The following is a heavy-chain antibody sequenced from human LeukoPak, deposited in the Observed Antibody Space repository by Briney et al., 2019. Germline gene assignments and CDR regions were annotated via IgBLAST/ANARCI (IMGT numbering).Heavy chain of an antibody. J-gene: IGHJ6*03. V-gene: IGHV1-69*05. Sequence: SVKVSCKASGGTFSSYAISWVRQAPGQGLEWMGGIIPIFGTANYAQKFQGRVTITTDESTSTAYMELSSLRSEDTAVYYCATPAYSNYVRGYYYYMDVWGKGTTVTVSS. D-gene: IGHD4-11*01. CDR2: IIPIFGTA. CDR3: ATPAYSNYVRGYYYYMDV. CDR1: GGTFSSYA.